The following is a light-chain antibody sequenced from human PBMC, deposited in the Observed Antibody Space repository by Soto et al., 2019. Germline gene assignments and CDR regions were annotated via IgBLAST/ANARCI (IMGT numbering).Light chain of an antibody. CDR2: EVT. V-gene: IGLV2-8*01. Sequence: QSALTQPPSASGSPGQSVTISCTGTSSDVGGYNYVSWYQQHPGKAPKLMIYEVTKRPSGVPDRFSGSKSGNTASLTVSGLQAEDEADYYCQSYDSSLGGVVFGGGTKLTVL. J-gene: IGLJ2*01. CDR3: QSYDSSLGGVV. CDR1: SSDVGGYNY.